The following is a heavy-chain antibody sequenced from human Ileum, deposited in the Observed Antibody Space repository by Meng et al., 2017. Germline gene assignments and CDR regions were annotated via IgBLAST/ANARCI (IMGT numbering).Heavy chain of an antibody. CDR3: ARHGGYYQDF. CDR1: GGSRSFGGY. Sequence: QVQLEEAGPGLVQAPDSLFLTCFVFGGSRSFGGYWSWVRQSPGKGLEWIGQIDHLGIAYYKPSLKSRVTMSIDQSKSQFSLRLTSVSAADTAVYYCARHGGYYQDFWGQGTLVTVSS. J-gene: IGHJ4*02. V-gene: IGHV4-4*03. CDR2: IDHLGIA. D-gene: IGHD4-23*01.